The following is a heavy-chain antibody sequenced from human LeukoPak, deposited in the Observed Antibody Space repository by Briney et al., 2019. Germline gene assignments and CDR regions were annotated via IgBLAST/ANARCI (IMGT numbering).Heavy chain of an antibody. D-gene: IGHD4-23*01. CDR1: GFTFGDYV. CDR2: IRRKVYGGTT. V-gene: IGHV3-49*04. Sequence: GGSLRLSCRTSGFTFGDYVMTWVRQAPGKGLEWVGFIRRKVYGGTTEYAASVKGRFIISRDDSKSIAYLQMNSLKTEDTAVYYCTRDYGGFDYWGQGTLVTVSS. CDR3: TRDYGGFDY. J-gene: IGHJ4*02.